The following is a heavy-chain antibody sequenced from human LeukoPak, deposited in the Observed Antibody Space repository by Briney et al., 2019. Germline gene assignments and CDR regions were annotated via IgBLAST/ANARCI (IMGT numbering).Heavy chain of an antibody. Sequence: PGGSLRLSCAASGFTFSSYAMSWVRQAPGQGLEWVSAISSSGGSTYYADSVKGRFTISRDNSKNTLYLQMNSLRAEDTAVYYCAIRCAGGGSCYDYWGQGTLVTVSS. J-gene: IGHJ4*02. CDR2: ISSSGGST. CDR3: AIRCAGGGSCYDY. V-gene: IGHV3-23*01. CDR1: GFTFSSYA. D-gene: IGHD2-15*01.